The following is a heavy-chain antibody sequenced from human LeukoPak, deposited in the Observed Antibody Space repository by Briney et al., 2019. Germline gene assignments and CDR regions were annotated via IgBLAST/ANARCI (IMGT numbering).Heavy chain of an antibody. CDR1: GFIFSSYG. CDR2: ISGSGAKT. Sequence: PGASLRLACAVFGFIFSSYGMSWVRQAPGKGLEWASAISGSGAKTFYAGSVKGRFTIPRENYKTTLYLQRNRLRAEDTAVYYCAKDLGDYCFDCWGQGTLVTVSS. D-gene: IGHD4-17*01. CDR3: AKDLGDYCFDC. J-gene: IGHJ4*02. V-gene: IGHV3-23*01.